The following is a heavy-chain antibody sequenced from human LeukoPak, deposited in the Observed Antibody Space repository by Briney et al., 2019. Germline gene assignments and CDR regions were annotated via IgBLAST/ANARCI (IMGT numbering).Heavy chain of an antibody. V-gene: IGHV1-3*01. CDR3: GKSAPSGFDP. CDR2: INAGNGDA. J-gene: IGHJ5*02. CDR1: GYTFTTYA. Sequence: GASVKVCCKASGYTFTTYAIHWVRQAPGRSLEWMGRINAGNGDAKYSQNFHDRITITRDTSASTVYMELTSLRSEDTAVYYCGKSAPSGFDPWGQGTLVTVSS.